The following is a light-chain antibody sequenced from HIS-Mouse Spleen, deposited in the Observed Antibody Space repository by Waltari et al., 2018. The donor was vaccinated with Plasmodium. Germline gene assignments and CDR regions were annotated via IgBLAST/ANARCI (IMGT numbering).Light chain of an antibody. CDR1: SSDVGGYNY. CDR2: DVS. CDR3: CSYAGSYTSS. V-gene: IGLV2-11*01. Sequence: QSALTQPRSVSGSPGQSVTISCTGTSSDVGGYNYVSWYQQHPGKAPKLMIYDVSKRPSGVPDRFSGSKSGNTASLTISGLQAEDEAGYYCCSYAGSYTSSFGGGTKLTVL. J-gene: IGLJ2*01.